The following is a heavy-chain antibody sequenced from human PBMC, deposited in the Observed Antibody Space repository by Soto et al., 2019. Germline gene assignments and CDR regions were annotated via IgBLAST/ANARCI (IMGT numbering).Heavy chain of an antibody. CDR2: ISYDGSNK. D-gene: IGHD3-22*01. CDR3: AKEGGYYPAYYFDY. J-gene: IGHJ4*02. CDR1: GFTFSSYG. Sequence: GGSLRLSCAASGFTFSSYGMHWVRQAPGKGLEWVAVISYDGSNKYYADSVKGRFTIPRDNSKNTLYLQMNSLRAEDTAVYYCAKEGGYYPAYYFDYWGQGTLVTVSS. V-gene: IGHV3-30*18.